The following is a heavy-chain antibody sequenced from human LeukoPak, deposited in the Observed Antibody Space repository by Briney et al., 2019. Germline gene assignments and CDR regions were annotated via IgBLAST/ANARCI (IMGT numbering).Heavy chain of an antibody. J-gene: IGHJ6*02. CDR1: GFTFSSYE. V-gene: IGHV3-48*03. CDR3: VTGYCSGGSCYAGPYYYYGMDV. D-gene: IGHD2-15*01. Sequence: GGSLRLSCAASGFTFSSYEMNWVRQAPGKGLEWVSYISSSGSTIYYADSVKGRFTISRDKAKNSLYLQMNSLRAEDTAVYYCVTGYCSGGSCYAGPYYYYGMDVWGQGTTVTVSS. CDR2: ISSSGSTI.